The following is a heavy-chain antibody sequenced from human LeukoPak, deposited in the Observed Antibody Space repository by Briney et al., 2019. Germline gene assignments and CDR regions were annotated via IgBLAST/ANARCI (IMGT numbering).Heavy chain of an antibody. CDR1: GXTFSSYG. V-gene: IGHV3-30*18. CDR3: AKPXXTNYYDSSGQGDY. J-gene: IGHJ4*02. CDR2: ISYDGSNK. Sequence: PGGSLRLSCAASGXTFSSYGMHWVXQAPGXGLEWVAVISYDGSNKYYADSVXGRFTISRDNSKNTLYLQMNSLRAEDTAVYYCAKPXXTNYYDSSGQGDYWGQGTLVTVSS. D-gene: IGHD3-22*01.